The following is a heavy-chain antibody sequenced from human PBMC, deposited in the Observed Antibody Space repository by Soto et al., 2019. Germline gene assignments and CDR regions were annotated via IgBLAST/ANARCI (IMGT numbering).Heavy chain of an antibody. J-gene: IGHJ6*02. D-gene: IGHD6-19*01. V-gene: IGHV1-69*12. CDR1: GGTFRTYA. CDR3: AKGAVAGTPTSYYYYGMDV. Sequence: QVQLLQSGAEAKKPGSSVRVSCEASGGTFRTYAISWVRQAPGQGLEWMGEIIPIFGKVNYAQKFQGRVMITADESTTTVYMDLRSLTSEDTAVYYCAKGAVAGTPTSYYYYGMDVWGQGTTVTVS. CDR2: IIPIFGKV.